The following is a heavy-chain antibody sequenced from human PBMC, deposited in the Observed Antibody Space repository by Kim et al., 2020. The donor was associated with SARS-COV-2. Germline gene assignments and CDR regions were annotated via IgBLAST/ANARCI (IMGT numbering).Heavy chain of an antibody. CDR3: ARIHSSSWYFDY. CDR2: INHSGST. CDR1: GGSFSGYY. Sequence: SETLSLTCAVYGGSFSGYYWSWIRQPPGKGLEWIGEINHSGSTNYNPSLKSRVTISVDTSKNQFSLKLSSVTAADTAVYYCARIHSSSWYFDYWGKGTLV. J-gene: IGHJ4*02. D-gene: IGHD6-13*01. V-gene: IGHV4-34*01.